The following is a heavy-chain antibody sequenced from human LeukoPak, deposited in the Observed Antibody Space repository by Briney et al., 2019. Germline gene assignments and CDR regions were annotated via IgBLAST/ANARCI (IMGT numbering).Heavy chain of an antibody. J-gene: IGHJ4*02. CDR2: IKQDGSEK. CDR3: ARGPYDSSGYYNSNLWMWDY. Sequence: PGRSLTLSCAASGLTFSSYWMRWVSQAEGKGMEWVANIKQDGSEKYYVDSVKGRFTISRDNAKNSLYLQMNSLRAEDTAVYYCARGPYDSSGYYNSNLWMWDYWGQGTLVTVSS. D-gene: IGHD3-22*01. CDR1: GLTFSSYW. V-gene: IGHV3-7*01.